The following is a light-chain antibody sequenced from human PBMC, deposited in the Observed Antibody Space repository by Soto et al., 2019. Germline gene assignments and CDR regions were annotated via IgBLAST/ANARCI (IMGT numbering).Light chain of an antibody. CDR1: SSDVGSSNG. CDR2: DVS. Sequence: QSVLTQPPSVSGSPGQSVAISCTGTSSDVGSSNGVSWYQQPPGTAPKLMIYDVSNRPSGVPDRFSGSKSGNTASLTISGLQAEDEADYYCSSYTSRNPYVFVTGTKVTVL. CDR3: SSYTSRNPYV. J-gene: IGLJ1*01. V-gene: IGLV2-18*02.